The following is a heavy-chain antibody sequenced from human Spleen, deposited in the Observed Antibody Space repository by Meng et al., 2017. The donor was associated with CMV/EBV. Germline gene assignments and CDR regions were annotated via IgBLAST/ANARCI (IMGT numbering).Heavy chain of an antibody. Sequence: GGSLRLSCAASGFTFSSYSMNWVRQAPGKGLEWVSYISSSSSTIYYADSVKGRFTISRDNAKNSLYLQMNSLRAEDTAVYYCARKSIYCSGGSCYRMNNYYYYYGMDVWGQGTTVTVSS. V-gene: IGHV3-48*04. J-gene: IGHJ6*02. CDR1: GFTFSSYS. D-gene: IGHD2-15*01. CDR2: ISSSSSTI. CDR3: ARKSIYCSGGSCYRMNNYYYYYGMDV.